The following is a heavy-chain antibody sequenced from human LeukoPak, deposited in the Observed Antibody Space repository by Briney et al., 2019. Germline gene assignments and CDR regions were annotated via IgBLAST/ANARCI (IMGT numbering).Heavy chain of an antibody. J-gene: IGHJ6*03. CDR1: DGSLSSYY. CDR2: IYSSGNA. V-gene: IGHV4-4*07. CDR3: AREGPPNYYYYMDV. Sequence: SETLSLTCTVSDGSLSSYYWSWIRQPAWEGLEWIGRIYSSGNAHYNPSLKSRVTMSVDTSKNQFSLNLTSVTAADTATYYCAREGPPNYYYYMDVWGTGTTVTISS.